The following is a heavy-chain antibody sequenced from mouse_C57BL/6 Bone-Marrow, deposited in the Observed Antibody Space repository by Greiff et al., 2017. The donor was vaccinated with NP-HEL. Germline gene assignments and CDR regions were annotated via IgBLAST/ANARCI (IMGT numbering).Heavy chain of an antibody. J-gene: IGHJ2*02. D-gene: IGHD2-13*01. Sequence: QVQLQQSGAELARPGASVKMSCKASGYTFTSYGISWVKQRTGQGLEWIGEIYPRSGNTYYIEKFKGKATLTADKHSSTAYMELRSLTSEDSAVYFCARDPRLVIFDCWGQGTSLTVSS. CDR3: ARDPRLVIFDC. CDR1: GYTFTSYG. V-gene: IGHV1-81*01. CDR2: IYPRSGNT.